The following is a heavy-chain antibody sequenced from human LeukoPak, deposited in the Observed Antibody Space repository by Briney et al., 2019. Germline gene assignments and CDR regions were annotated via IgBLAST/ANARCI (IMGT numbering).Heavy chain of an antibody. CDR1: GGSINSHY. V-gene: IGHV4-59*11. CDR3: ASRPAGTTWFGVFDY. D-gene: IGHD3-10*01. J-gene: IGHJ4*02. CDR2: IFTPGST. Sequence: PSETLSLTCSVSGGSINSHYWSWIRQPPGKRLEWIGYIFTPGSTNYNPSLGSRVTMSVDTSRDQFFLRLSSVTAADTAIYYCASRPAGTTWFGVFDYWSPGTLVTVSS.